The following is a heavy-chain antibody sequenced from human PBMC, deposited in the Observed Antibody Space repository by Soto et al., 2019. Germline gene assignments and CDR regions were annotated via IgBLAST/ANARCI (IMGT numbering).Heavy chain of an antibody. CDR3: AIFHYSIRWYF. CDR2: IYYSGST. CDR1: GGSISSSSYY. V-gene: IGHV4-39*01. Sequence: QLQLQEAGPGLVKPSETLSLTCTVSGGSISSSSYYWGWIRQPPGKGLGWIGQIYYSGSTYYNPSLKRRVTFSVATSKTRFSLKLSSVTAADTAVYYCAIFHYSIRWYFWGQGTLVTVSS. J-gene: IGHJ4*02. D-gene: IGHD6-13*01.